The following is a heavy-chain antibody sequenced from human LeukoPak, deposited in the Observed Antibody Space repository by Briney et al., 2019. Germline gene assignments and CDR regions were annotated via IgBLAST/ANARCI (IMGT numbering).Heavy chain of an antibody. CDR1: GGSVSGYNYY. J-gene: IGHJ3*01. CDR2: IYYSGTT. Sequence: SETLSLTCTVSGGSVSGYNYYWTWIRQPPGKGLEWIGCIYYSGTTNYNPSLKSRVTISIDTSKNQLSLKLSSVTAADTAVYYCAREWELGGQGTMVTVSS. V-gene: IGHV4-61*01. D-gene: IGHD1-26*01. CDR3: AREWEL.